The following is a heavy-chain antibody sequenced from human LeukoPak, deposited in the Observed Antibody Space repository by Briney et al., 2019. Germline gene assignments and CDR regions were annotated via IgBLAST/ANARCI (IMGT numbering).Heavy chain of an antibody. CDR1: GYTFTSYY. Sequence: SVTVSFKASGYTFTSYYMHWVRQAPGQGPGWVGIINPSGCSTSYAQRFQGRVTMIRDTSISTAYMELSRLRSDDTAVYYCARQTVWVTYLYCRGGSCYFDYWGQGTLVTVSS. V-gene: IGHV1-46*01. CDR2: INPSGCST. CDR3: ARQTVWVTYLYCRGGSCYFDY. J-gene: IGHJ4*02. D-gene: IGHD2-15*01.